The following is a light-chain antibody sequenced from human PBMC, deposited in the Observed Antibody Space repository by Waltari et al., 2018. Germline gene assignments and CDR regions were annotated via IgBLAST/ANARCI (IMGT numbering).Light chain of an antibody. J-gene: IGLJ3*02. CDR2: RNN. Sequence: QAGLTKPPPVSKGLRQTATLTCTGNSNNVRNQGAICLQQHQSHPPKRLSYRNNKRPPEISGRFSSSRSRNAATLTITGLQAEDEADYYCTAWDSNLTAWVFGGGTKLTVL. CDR3: TAWDSNLTAWV. CDR1: SNNVRNQG. V-gene: IGLV10-54*04.